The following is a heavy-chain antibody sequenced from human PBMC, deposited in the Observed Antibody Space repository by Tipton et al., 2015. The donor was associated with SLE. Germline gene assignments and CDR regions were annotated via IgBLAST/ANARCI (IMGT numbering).Heavy chain of an antibody. CDR3: ARHDYGDYGYLDY. CDR2: IYYSGST. Sequence: TLSLTCTVSGGSISSSSYYWGWIRQPPGKGLEWIGSIYYSGSTYYNPSLKSRVTISVDTSKNQFSLKLSSVTAADTAVYYCARHDYGDYGYLDYWGQGTLATVSS. J-gene: IGHJ4*02. CDR1: GGSISSSSYY. V-gene: IGHV4-39*01. D-gene: IGHD4-17*01.